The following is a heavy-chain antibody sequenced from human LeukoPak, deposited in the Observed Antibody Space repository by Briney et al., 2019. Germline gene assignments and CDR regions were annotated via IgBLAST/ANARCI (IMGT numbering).Heavy chain of an antibody. V-gene: IGHV3-21*01. Sequence: GGSLRLSCAASGFTFSSYSMNWVRQAPGKGLEWVSSISSSSSYIYYADSVKGRFTISRDNAKNSLYLQMNSLRAEDTAVYYYARPPWGSGSFGYYYGMDVWGKGTTVTVSS. CDR3: ARPPWGSGSFGYYYGMDV. D-gene: IGHD3-10*01. J-gene: IGHJ6*04. CDR1: GFTFSSYS. CDR2: ISSSSSYI.